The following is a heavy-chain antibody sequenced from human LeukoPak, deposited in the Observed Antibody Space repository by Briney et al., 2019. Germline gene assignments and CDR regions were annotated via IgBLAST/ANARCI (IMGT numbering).Heavy chain of an antibody. D-gene: IGHD2-15*01. V-gene: IGHV4-39*07. CDR1: GGSISSSSYS. CDR2: IYYSGST. CDR3: ARDFVVRSAGWFDP. Sequence: PSETLSLTCTVSGGSISSSSYSWGWIRQPPGKGLEWIGSIYYSGSTYYNPSLKSRVTISVDTSKNQFSLKLSSVTAADTAVYYCARDFVVRSAGWFDPWGQGTLVTVSS. J-gene: IGHJ5*02.